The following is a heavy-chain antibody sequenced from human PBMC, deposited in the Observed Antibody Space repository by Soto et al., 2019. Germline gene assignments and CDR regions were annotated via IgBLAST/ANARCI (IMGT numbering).Heavy chain of an antibody. D-gene: IGHD4-17*01. CDR2: IYYSGST. V-gene: IGHV4-61*01. CDR1: GGSVSSGSYY. J-gene: IGHJ6*02. Sequence: PSETLSLTCTVSGGSVSSGSYYWSWIRQPPGKGLEWIGYIYYSGSTNYNPSLKSRVTISVDTSKNQFSLKLRSVTAADTAVYYCARNYGTPYYYYGMDVWGQGTTVTVSS. CDR3: ARNYGTPYYYYGMDV.